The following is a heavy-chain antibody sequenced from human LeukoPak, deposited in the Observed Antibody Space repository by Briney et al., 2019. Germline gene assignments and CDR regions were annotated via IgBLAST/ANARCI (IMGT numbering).Heavy chain of an antibody. D-gene: IGHD1-26*01. V-gene: IGHV3-30*03. CDR3: ARDRGVGAFDY. CDR1: GFTFSSHS. Sequence: GGSLRLSCAASGFTFSSHSMNWVRQAPGKGLEWVAVISYDGSNKYYADSVKGRFTISRDNSKNTLYLQMNSLRAEDTAVYYCARDRGVGAFDYWGQGTLVTVSS. J-gene: IGHJ4*02. CDR2: ISYDGSNK.